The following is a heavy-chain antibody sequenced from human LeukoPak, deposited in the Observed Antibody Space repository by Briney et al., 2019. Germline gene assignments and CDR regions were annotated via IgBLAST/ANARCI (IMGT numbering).Heavy chain of an antibody. V-gene: IGHV4-4*09. CDR3: ARAPRPLDS. CDR1: GASITTYY. D-gene: IGHD1-1*01. J-gene: IGHJ4*02. Sequence: SETLSLTCTVSGASITTYYWTWIRQAPGKGLEFIAYIYNDIINYNPSLKSRATISIDAFKNQVSLRLSSVTAADTAVYYCARAPRPLDSWGQGILVTVSS. CDR2: IYNDII.